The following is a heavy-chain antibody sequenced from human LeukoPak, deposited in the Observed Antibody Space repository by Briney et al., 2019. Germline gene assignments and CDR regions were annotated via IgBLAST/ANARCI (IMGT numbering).Heavy chain of an antibody. CDR1: GGSFSGYY. CDR2: INHSGST. CDR3: TKSDGYGLIRI. Sequence: SETLSPTCAVYGGSFSGYYWSWIRQPPGKGLEWIGEINHSGSTNYNPSLKSRVTISVDTSKNQFSLTVISMTAADTAAYYCTKSDGYGLIRICGRGTMVTVSS. D-gene: IGHD3-10*01. V-gene: IGHV4-34*03. J-gene: IGHJ3*02.